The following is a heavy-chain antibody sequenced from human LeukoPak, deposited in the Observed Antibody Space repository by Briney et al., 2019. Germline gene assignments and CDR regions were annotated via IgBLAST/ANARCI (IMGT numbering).Heavy chain of an antibody. CDR3: ARSIGDYYDSSGYYYSAFDI. J-gene: IGHJ3*02. CDR1: GYTFTGYY. D-gene: IGHD3-22*01. CDR2: INPNSGGT. V-gene: IGHV1-2*06. Sequence: ASVKVSCKASGYTFTGYYMHWVRQAPGQGLEWMGRINPNSGGTNYAQKFQGRVTMTRDTSISTAYIELSRLRSDDTAVYYCARSIGDYYDSSGYYYSAFDIWGQGTMVTVSS.